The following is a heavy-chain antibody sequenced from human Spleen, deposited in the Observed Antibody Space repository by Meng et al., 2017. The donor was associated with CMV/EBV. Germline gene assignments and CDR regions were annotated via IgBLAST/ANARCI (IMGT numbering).Heavy chain of an antibody. CDR2: IYYSGST. J-gene: IGHJ4*02. CDR3: ARDSSGWYDGYFDS. CDR1: GGSISSSSYY. Sequence: SETLSLTCTVSGGSISSSSYYWGWIRQPPGKGLEWIGSIYYSGSTFYNPSLKSRVTISLDMSKSQFSLGLTSVTAADTAVYYCARDSSGWYDGYFDSWGQGTLVTVSS. D-gene: IGHD6-19*01. V-gene: IGHV4-39*07.